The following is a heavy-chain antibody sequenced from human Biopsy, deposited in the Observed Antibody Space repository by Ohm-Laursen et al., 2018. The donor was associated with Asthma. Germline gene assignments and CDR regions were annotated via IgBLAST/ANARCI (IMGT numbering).Heavy chain of an antibody. V-gene: IGHV3-30*04. CDR3: VRDGLGVGAD. J-gene: IGHJ4*02. Sequence: SSLRLSCTAAGFNLNTYTLSWVRQAPGKGLAWVSTISHDGTYKGYTDSVKGRFTISRDYSKSSLYLQMNSLKTEDTAIYYCVRDGLGVGADWGQGTLVTVSS. D-gene: IGHD1-26*01. CDR2: ISHDGTYK. CDR1: GFNLNTYT.